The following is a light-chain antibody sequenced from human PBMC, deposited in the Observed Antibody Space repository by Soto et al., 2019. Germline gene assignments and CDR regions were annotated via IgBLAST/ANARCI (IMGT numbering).Light chain of an antibody. J-gene: IGLJ1*01. CDR3: FSFTTTSTHV. Sequence: QTVLTQPASLSGSPPQSITIACTGTSSDIGAYDYVSWFQQHPGKAPKLISADVNNPHPGVSNLFSCSPISSPGYWTFDGLQVEDEAEYFCFSFTTTSTHVFGNGTKVTVL. CDR1: SSDIGAYDY. V-gene: IGLV2-14*03. CDR2: DVN.